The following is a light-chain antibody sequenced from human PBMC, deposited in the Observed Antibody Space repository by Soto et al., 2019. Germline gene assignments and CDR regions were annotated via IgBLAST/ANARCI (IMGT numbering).Light chain of an antibody. CDR1: QSVSYH. CDR2: DAS. J-gene: IGKJ5*01. CDR3: QHYNNWPFT. V-gene: IGKV3-15*01. Sequence: IVMAQTPATLSVSPWGRVTLSCMASQSVSYHVAWYQQKPGQTPRLVIYDASTRASGIPARFSGSGSGTEFTLTISSLQSEDFAVYYCQHYNNWPFTFGLGTRLEI.